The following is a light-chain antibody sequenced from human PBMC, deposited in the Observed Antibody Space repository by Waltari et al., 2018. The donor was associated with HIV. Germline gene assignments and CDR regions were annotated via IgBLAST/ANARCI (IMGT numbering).Light chain of an antibody. J-gene: IGLJ2*01. Sequence: QSALTQPASVSGSPGQSTPISCTGTSSDVGGYNSVPWYQQHPGKAPKLMIYEVSNRPSGVSNRFSGSKSGNTASLTISGLQAEDEADYYCSSYTSSSTYVVFGGGTKLTVL. CDR1: SSDVGGYNS. V-gene: IGLV2-14*01. CDR2: EVS. CDR3: SSYTSSSTYVV.